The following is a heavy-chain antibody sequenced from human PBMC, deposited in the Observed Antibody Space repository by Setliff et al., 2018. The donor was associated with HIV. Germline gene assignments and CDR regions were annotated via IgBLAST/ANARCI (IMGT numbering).Heavy chain of an antibody. Sequence: SETLSLTCAVSGGSISSDNWWSWVRQPPGKGLEWIGEIYHSGSTNYNPSLKSRVTISVDTSKNQFSLKVNSVSAADTAVYYCARSDVLEFLEWSPEGCFDPWGQGTLVTVSS. V-gene: IGHV4-4*02. CDR2: IYHSGST. CDR1: GGSISSDNW. CDR3: ARSDVLEFLEWSPEGCFDP. J-gene: IGHJ5*02. D-gene: IGHD3-3*02.